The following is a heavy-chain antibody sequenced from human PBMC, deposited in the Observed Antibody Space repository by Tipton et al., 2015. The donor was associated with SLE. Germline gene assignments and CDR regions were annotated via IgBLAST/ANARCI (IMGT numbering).Heavy chain of an antibody. Sequence: LRLSCAVYGGSFSGYYWSWIRQTPGKGLEWIGEINHSGNINYNPSLKSRVTISVDTSKNQFSLKLSSVTAADTAVYYCARDQGAGSSGNWFDPWGQGTLVTVSS. CDR1: GGSFSGYY. D-gene: IGHD6-13*01. CDR3: ARDQGAGSSGNWFDP. CDR2: INHSGNI. V-gene: IGHV4-34*01. J-gene: IGHJ5*02.